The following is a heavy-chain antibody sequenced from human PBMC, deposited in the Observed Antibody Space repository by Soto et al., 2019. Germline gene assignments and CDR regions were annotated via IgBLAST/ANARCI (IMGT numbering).Heavy chain of an antibody. J-gene: IGHJ4*02. CDR2: IYDSGST. V-gene: IGHV4-61*08. D-gene: IGHD2-2*01. CDR1: GGSVSSGGYY. CDR3: ARGGFGYAFDY. Sequence: QVQLQESGPGLVKPSETLSLTCTVSGGSVSSGGYYWSWIRQPPGKELEWIGYIYDSGSTRYNPSLKSRVTISVDTSENQFSLRLSSVTAADTAVYYCARGGFGYAFDYWGQGTLVTVSS.